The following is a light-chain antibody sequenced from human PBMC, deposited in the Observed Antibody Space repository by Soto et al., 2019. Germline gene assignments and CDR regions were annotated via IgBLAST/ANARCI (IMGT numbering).Light chain of an antibody. J-gene: IGLJ1*01. V-gene: IGLV2-8*01. CDR3: MSYAGGNRFV. CDR1: INDVGGYNY. CDR2: QVT. Sequence: QSVLTQPPSASGSPGQSVTISCAGTINDVGGYNYVSWYQQHPGKVPQLMIYQVTKRPSGVPDRFSASKSDTTASLTISGLQAEDEGDYYCMSYAGGNRFVFGPGTKLTVL.